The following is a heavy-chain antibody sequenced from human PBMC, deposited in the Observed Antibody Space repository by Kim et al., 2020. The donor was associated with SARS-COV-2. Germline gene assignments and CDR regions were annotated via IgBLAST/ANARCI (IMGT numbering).Heavy chain of an antibody. CDR3: ARDPDTVTTDDY. J-gene: IGHJ4*02. V-gene: IGHV1-18*01. D-gene: IGHD4-17*01. Sequence: NYAQKLQGRVTMTTDTSTSTAYMELRSLRSDDTAVYYCARDPDTVTTDDYWGQGTLVTVSS.